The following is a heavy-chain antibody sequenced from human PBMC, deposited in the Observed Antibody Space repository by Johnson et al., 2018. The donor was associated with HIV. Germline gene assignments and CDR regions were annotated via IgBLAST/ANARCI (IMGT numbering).Heavy chain of an antibody. CDR2: ISYDGSNK. V-gene: IGHV3-30*04. D-gene: IGHD3/OR15-3a*01. CDR1: GFTFSNYA. Sequence: QVQLVESRGVLVQPGGSLRLSCAASGFTFSNYAMHWVRQAPGKGLEWVAVISYDGSNKYYADAVKGRFTISRDNSKNSLYLQMNSLRAEETAVYYCARDDLAFDIWGQGTMVTVSS. CDR3: ARDDLAFDI. J-gene: IGHJ3*02.